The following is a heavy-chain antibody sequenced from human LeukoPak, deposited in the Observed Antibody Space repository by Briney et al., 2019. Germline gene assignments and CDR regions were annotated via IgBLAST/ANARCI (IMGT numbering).Heavy chain of an antibody. CDR2: INHSSGDT. J-gene: IGHJ4*02. CDR1: GYTFSDYY. D-gene: IGHD4-23*01. Sequence: ASVKVSCKASGYTFSDYYMHWVRQAPGQGLEWMGWINHSSGDTNYAQKFQGRVTMTRDTSISTAYMELSWLRADDTAIYYCARDVHDYGGNSGFDYWGQGSLVIVSS. V-gene: IGHV1-2*02. CDR3: ARDVHDYGGNSGFDY.